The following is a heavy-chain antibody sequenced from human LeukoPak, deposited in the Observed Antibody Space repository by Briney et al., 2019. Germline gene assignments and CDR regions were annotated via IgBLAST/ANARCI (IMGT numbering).Heavy chain of an antibody. J-gene: IGHJ4*02. V-gene: IGHV1-46*01. D-gene: IGHD5-12*01. CDR3: ARDLVAKGDY. CDR2: INPSGGGT. Sequence: GASVKVSCKASGYTFTSYDMHWVRQSPGQGLEWMGIINPSGGGTSYAQKFQGRVTMTRGMSTSTVYMELRSLRSEDTAVYYCARDLVAKGDYWGQGTLVSVSS. CDR1: GYTFTSYD.